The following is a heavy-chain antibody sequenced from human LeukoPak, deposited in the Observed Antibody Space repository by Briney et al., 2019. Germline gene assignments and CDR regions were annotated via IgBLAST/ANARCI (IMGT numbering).Heavy chain of an antibody. J-gene: IGHJ4*02. D-gene: IGHD3-10*01. V-gene: IGHV4-39*01. CDR2: IYYSGST. Sequence: SETLSLTCTVSGGSISSSSYYWGWIRQPPGTGLEWIGSIYYSGSTYYNPSLKSRFTISVDTSKNQFSLKLSSVTAADTAVYYCARRETYYYGSGSYYNDYWGQGTLITVSS. CDR3: ARRETYYYGSGSYYNDY. CDR1: GGSISSSSYY.